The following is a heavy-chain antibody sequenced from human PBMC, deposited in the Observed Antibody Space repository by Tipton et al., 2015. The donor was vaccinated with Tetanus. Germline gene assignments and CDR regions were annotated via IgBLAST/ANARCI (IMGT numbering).Heavy chain of an antibody. CDR2: IHYAGST. CDR3: VNGTGDWFDP. D-gene: IGHD1-14*01. CDR1: GASITGYY. Sequence: TLSLTCTISGASITGYYWSWIRQSPGRGLEWIGYIHYAGSTNYNPSLKSRITISVDTSRNQFSLKMKSVTAADTAVYYCVNGTGDWFDPWGQGILVTVSS. J-gene: IGHJ5*02. V-gene: IGHV4-59*03.